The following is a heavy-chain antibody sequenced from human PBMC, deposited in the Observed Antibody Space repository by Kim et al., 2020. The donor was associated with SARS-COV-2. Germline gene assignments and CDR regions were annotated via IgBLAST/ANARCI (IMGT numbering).Heavy chain of an antibody. CDR2: INHSGST. CDR3: ARGSPTGGGFDP. V-gene: IGHV4-34*01. CDR1: GVSFSGYY. J-gene: IGHJ5*02. Sequence: SETLSLTCAVYGVSFSGYYWSWIRQPPGKGLEWIGEINHSGSTNYNPSLKSRVTISVDTSKNQFSLKLSSVTAADTAVYYCARGSPTGGGFDPWGQGTLVTVSS. D-gene: IGHD1-1*01.